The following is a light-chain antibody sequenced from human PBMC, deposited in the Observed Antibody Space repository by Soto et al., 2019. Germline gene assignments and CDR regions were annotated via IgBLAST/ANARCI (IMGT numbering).Light chain of an antibody. CDR2: SNT. Sequence: QSVLTQPPSVSGAPGQRVTISCTGSSSNIGAGYGVHWYQQLPGTAPKLLIYSNTNRPSGVPDRFSGSKSGTSASLAITGLQAEDEADYYCQSYDSSLSGSVFGGETQLTVL. V-gene: IGLV1-40*01. J-gene: IGLJ3*02. CDR3: QSYDSSLSGSV. CDR1: SSNIGAGYG.